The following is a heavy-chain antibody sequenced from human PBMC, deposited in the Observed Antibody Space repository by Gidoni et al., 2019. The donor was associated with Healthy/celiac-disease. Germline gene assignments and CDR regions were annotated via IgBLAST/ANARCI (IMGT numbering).Heavy chain of an antibody. CDR2: IRGSGGST. Sequence: EVQLLESGGGLVQPGGSLRLSCAASGFPFSSYAMSWVRQAPGKGLEWVSAIRGSGGSTYYADSVKGRCTISRDNSKNTLYLQMNSLRAEDTAVYYCAKEYRSSWFYFDYWGQGTLVTVSS. CDR1: GFPFSSYA. J-gene: IGHJ4*02. V-gene: IGHV3-23*01. D-gene: IGHD6-13*01. CDR3: AKEYRSSWFYFDY.